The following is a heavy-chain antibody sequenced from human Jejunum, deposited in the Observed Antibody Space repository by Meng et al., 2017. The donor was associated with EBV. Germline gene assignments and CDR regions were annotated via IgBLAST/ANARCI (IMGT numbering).Heavy chain of an antibody. J-gene: IGHJ4*02. V-gene: IGHV2-5*02. D-gene: IGHD1-26*01. CDR2: IYWDDSR. Sequence: QITFKESGPTLVKPPQTLTLTCTFSGFSLTTNGVGVGWIRQPPGKALEWLAVIYWDDSRLYSPSLNSRLTITKDTSKSQVVLTMTDMDPVDTATYYCAHKGSGSYPLDYWGQGTLVTVSS. CDR1: GFSLTTNGVG. CDR3: AHKGSGSYPLDY.